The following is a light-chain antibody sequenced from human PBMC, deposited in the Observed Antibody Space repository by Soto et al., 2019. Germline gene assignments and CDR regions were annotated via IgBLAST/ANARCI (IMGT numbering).Light chain of an antibody. Sequence: EIVLTQSPGTLSLSPGERATLSCRASQSVSSSYLAWYQQKPGQAPRLLIYGASSRATGIPDRFSGSGSGTDFTLTISRLEPEDVGVYYCQQYCSSPLTFGGGTKVEIK. CDR1: QSVSSSY. CDR3: QQYCSSPLT. J-gene: IGKJ4*01. V-gene: IGKV3-20*01. CDR2: GAS.